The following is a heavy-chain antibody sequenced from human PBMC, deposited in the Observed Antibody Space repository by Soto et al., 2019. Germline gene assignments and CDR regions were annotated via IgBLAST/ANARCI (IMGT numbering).Heavy chain of an antibody. CDR1: GFTVSSNY. CDR2: IYSGGST. Sequence: EVQLVESGGGLVQPGGSLRLSCAASGFTVSSNYMSWVRQAPGKGLEWVSVIYSGGSTYYADSVKGRFTISRDNSKNTLYLQMNSLRAEDTAVYYCARPVSSRWFYYMDVWGKGTTVTVSS. CDR3: ARPVSSRWFYYMDV. D-gene: IGHD6-13*01. V-gene: IGHV3-66*04. J-gene: IGHJ6*03.